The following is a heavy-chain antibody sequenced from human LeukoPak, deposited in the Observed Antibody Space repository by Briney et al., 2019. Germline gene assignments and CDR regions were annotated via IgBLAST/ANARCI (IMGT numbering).Heavy chain of an antibody. CDR3: ARGYYGSGSYFDY. CDR2: INHSGST. D-gene: IGHD3-10*01. V-gene: IGHV4-34*01. Sequence: PGGSLRLSCAASGFTFSSYSMNWVRQPPGKGLEWIGEINHSGSTNYNPSLKSRVTISVDTSKNQFSLKLSSVTAADTAVYYCARGYYGSGSYFDYWGQGTLVTVSS. J-gene: IGHJ4*02. CDR1: GFTFSSYS.